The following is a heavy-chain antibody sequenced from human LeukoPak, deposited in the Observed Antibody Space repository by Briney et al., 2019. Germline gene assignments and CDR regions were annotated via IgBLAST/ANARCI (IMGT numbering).Heavy chain of an antibody. D-gene: IGHD1-26*01. CDR1: GFTFDDYG. V-gene: IGHV3-20*04. CDR3: ARVVTIVGATSAFDI. CDR2: INWYGGST. Sequence: GGSLRLSCAASGFTFDDYGMSWVRQAPGKGLEWVSGINWYGGSTGYADSVKGRFTISRDNAKNSLYLQMNSLRAEDTALYYCARVVTIVGATSAFDIWGQGTMVTVSS. J-gene: IGHJ3*02.